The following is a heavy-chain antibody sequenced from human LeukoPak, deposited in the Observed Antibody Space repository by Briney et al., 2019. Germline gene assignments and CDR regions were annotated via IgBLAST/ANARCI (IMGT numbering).Heavy chain of an antibody. J-gene: IGHJ5*02. CDR1: GFTFTSHW. CDR3: ARGALDP. D-gene: IGHD3-3*02. V-gene: IGHV3-7*01. CDR2: IKQDGSEK. Sequence: GGSLRLSCVASGFTFTSHWMSWVSQASGKGLEWVANIKQDGSEKYYVDSVKGRFTISRDNAKNSVYLQMNSLRAEDTAVYYCARGALDPWGQGTLVSVSS.